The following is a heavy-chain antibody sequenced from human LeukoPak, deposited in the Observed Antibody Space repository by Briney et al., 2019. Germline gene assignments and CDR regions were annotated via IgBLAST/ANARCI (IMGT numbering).Heavy chain of an antibody. D-gene: IGHD3-22*01. Sequence: SETLSLTCAVYGGSFSGYYWNWIRQPPLKGLEWIGEINHSGNTNYNPSLKSRVTISVDTSKNQFSLELSSVTAADTAVYYCVASSGSYDSSGYYPSWFDPWGQGTLVTISS. V-gene: IGHV4-34*01. CDR1: GGSFSGYY. CDR2: INHSGNT. J-gene: IGHJ5*02. CDR3: VASSGSYDSSGYYPSWFDP.